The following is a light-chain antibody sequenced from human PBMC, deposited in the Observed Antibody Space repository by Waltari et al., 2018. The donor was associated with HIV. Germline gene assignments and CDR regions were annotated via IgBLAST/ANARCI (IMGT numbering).Light chain of an antibody. Sequence: DIQLTQSPSFLSASLGDRVTITCRASQNIYSYLAWYQQKPGRAPQVLIYATSTLQSGVPSRFSGSGSGTEFALTITNLQPDDYATYYCQQVNGYPLTFGGGTKVEIK. CDR1: QNIYSY. CDR3: QQVNGYPLT. CDR2: ATS. V-gene: IGKV1-9*01. J-gene: IGKJ4*01.